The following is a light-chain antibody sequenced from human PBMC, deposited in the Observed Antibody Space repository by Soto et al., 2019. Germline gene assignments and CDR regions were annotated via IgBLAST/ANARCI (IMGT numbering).Light chain of an antibody. CDR2: GAS. CDR1: QSISSE. Sequence: EIVMTQSQTTLSVSPGESATLSCRASQSISSELAWYQQKPGQPPRLLIYGASTRATGVPARYTGSGSGSDFTLTISGLQSEDFAVYYCQQGQNWSLTFGQGTRLEI. CDR3: QQGQNWSLT. J-gene: IGKJ2*01. V-gene: IGKV3-15*01.